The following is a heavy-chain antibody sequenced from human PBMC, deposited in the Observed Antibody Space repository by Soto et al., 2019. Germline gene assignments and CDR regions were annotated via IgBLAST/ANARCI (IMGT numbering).Heavy chain of an antibody. CDR3: ARQRTTVVTQAYFDH. CDR2: IYYSGRS. D-gene: IGHD4-17*01. V-gene: IGHV4-39*01. CDR1: GGSITSSSYY. J-gene: IGHJ4*02. Sequence: SKTLSLTCTVSGGSITSSSYYWGWIRQPPGKGLEWIGGIYYSGRSYYNPSLKSRVTMSVDTSKNQFSLTLNSVTAADAAVYYCARQRTTVVTQAYFDHWGQGTLVTVSS.